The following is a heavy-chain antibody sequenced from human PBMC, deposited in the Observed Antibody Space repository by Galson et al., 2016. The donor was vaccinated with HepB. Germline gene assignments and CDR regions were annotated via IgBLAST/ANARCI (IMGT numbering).Heavy chain of an antibody. CDR1: GLTVSSNY. Sequence: SLRLSCAASGLTVSSNYMGWVRQAPGKGLQWVSIIYSGGNTYYADSVKGRFTISRDNSKNTLYLQMNSLRAEDTAVYYCVCRRKWFGELSDYWGQGTLVTVSS. CDR3: VCRRKWFGELSDY. D-gene: IGHD3-10*01. J-gene: IGHJ4*02. V-gene: IGHV3-53*01. CDR2: IYSGGNT.